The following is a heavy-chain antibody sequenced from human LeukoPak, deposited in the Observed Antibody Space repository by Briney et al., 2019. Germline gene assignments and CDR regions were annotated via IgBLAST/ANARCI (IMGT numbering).Heavy chain of an antibody. J-gene: IGHJ5*02. Sequence: PSETLSLTCTVSGGSISSYYWSWIRQPSGKGLEWIGYIYYSGSTNYNPSLKSRVTISVDTSKNQFSLKLSSVTAADTAVYYCARQVAYNWFDPWGQGTLVTVSS. CDR3: ARQVAYNWFDP. CDR2: IYYSGST. CDR1: GGSISSYY. V-gene: IGHV4-59*01. D-gene: IGHD2-15*01.